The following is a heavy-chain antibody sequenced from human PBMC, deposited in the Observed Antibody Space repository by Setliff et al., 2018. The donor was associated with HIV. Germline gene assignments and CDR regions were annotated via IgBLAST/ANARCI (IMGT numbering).Heavy chain of an antibody. J-gene: IGHJ5*02. CDR1: GGSISGYY. Sequence: KTSETLSLTCSLSGGSISGYYWTWNRQRPGKGLEWIGYIYSSGSTNYNPSLESRVTISLDPSKNQFSLKLNSVTAADTAVYYCAGLGLCSGSSCRLDPWGQGTLVTVSS. D-gene: IGHD2-15*01. CDR3: AGLGLCSGSSCRLDP. V-gene: IGHV4-4*09. CDR2: IYSSGST.